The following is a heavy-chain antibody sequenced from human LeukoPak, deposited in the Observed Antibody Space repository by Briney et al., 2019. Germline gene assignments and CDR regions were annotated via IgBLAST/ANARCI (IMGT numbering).Heavy chain of an antibody. D-gene: IGHD3-3*01. CDR3: ARGGLESPWSGYNAPDF. Sequence: GGSLRLSCAASGFIFSNFDMHWVRQAPGKGLEYVSSINTGGGSTYYAASVKGRFTISRDAVKDTLYLQMGSVRIEDTAVYYCARGGLESPWSGYNAPDFWGQGTLVAVSS. CDR1: GFIFSNFD. V-gene: IGHV3-64*02. J-gene: IGHJ4*02. CDR2: INTGGGST.